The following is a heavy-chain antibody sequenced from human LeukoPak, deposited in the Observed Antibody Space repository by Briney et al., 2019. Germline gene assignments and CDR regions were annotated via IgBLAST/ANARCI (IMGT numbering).Heavy chain of an antibody. D-gene: IGHD1-14*01. CDR3: ARGDVAPLPEGAFDI. Sequence: SETLSLTCTVSGGSISSGGYYWSWIRQPPGKGLEWIGYIYHSGSTYYNPSLKSRVTISVDRSKNQFSLKLSSVTAADTALYYCARGDVAPLPEGAFDIWGQGTMVTVSS. CDR2: IYHSGST. V-gene: IGHV4-30-2*01. J-gene: IGHJ3*02. CDR1: GGSISSGGYY.